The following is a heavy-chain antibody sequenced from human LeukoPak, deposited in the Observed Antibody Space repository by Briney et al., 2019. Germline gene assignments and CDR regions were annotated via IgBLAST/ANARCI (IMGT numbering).Heavy chain of an antibody. Sequence: PGGSLRLSCTVSGFTVGNNYMSWVRQAPGKGLEWVALKYSRGSSHYADSVRGRFTISRDSSKNTVYLQMNSLTAEDTAVYYCARGQIVGVQGDFWGQGTLVTVSS. CDR2: KYSRGSS. J-gene: IGHJ4*02. CDR3: ARGQIVGVQGDF. D-gene: IGHD1-26*01. CDR1: GFTVGNNY. V-gene: IGHV3-66*02.